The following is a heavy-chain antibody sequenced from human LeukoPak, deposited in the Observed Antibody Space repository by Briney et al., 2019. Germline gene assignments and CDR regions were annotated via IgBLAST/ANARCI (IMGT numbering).Heavy chain of an antibody. Sequence: SETLSLTCTVSGGSISSYYWSWIRQPPGKGLEWIGYIYYSGSTNYNPSLKSRVTISVDTSKNQFSLKLSSVTAADTAVYYCASVESSSSYFDYWGQGTLVTVSS. CDR2: IYYSGST. CDR3: ASVESSSSYFDY. J-gene: IGHJ4*02. CDR1: GGSISSYY. V-gene: IGHV4-59*01. D-gene: IGHD5-24*01.